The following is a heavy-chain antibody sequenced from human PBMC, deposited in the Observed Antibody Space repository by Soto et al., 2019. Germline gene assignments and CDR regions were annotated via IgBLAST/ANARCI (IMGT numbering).Heavy chain of an antibody. CDR2: ISAYNGNT. V-gene: IGHV1-18*01. J-gene: IGHJ6*03. CDR1: GYTFTSYG. Sequence: QVQLVQSGAEVKKPGASVKVSCKASGYTFTSYGISWVRQAPVQGLEWMGWISAYNGNTNYAQKLQCRVTRTPDTSTRKAYMELRSLRSDDTAVYYCARAPYDFCSGYYYNYYYMDVCGKGTTVTVSS. D-gene: IGHD3-3*01. CDR3: ARAPYDFCSGYYYNYYYMDV.